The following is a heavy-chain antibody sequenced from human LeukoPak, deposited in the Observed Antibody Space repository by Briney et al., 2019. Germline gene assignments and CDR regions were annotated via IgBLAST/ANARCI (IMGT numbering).Heavy chain of an antibody. J-gene: IGHJ5*01. D-gene: IGHD4-17*01. CDR1: GGSIISNIYY. V-gene: IGHV4-39*01. CDR3: AIHGDPNWFDS. Sequence: SETLSLTCTVSGGSIISNIYYWAWIRQPPGKGLEWIGSAYYGGSTYYNPSLKSRFTIYVGTSNNEFSLRLSSVTAADTALYFCAIHGDPNWFDSWGQGTLVTVSS. CDR2: AYYGGST.